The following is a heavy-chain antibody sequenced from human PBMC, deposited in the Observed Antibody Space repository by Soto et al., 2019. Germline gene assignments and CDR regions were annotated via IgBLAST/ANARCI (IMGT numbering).Heavy chain of an antibody. CDR1: GGSISGYY. V-gene: IGHV4-59*08. D-gene: IGHD2-15*01. CDR2: IYYSGST. CDR3: ARQQLLSCYCALGV. Sequence: PSETLSLTCNVSGGSISGYYWSWIRQSPGKGLEYIGYIYYSGSTNYTSSLKSRVTMSVDTSRNRFSLKMYSVPAADTAAYYRARQQLLSCYCALGVWGRGTT. J-gene: IGHJ6*01.